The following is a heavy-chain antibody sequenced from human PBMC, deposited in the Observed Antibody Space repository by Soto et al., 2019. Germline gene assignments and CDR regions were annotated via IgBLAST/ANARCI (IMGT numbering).Heavy chain of an antibody. D-gene: IGHD2-15*01. CDR3: AHGTVVVVDDTSYYGMDV. Sequence: GGSLRLSCAASGFTFSNAWMSWVRQAPGKGLEWVGRIKSKTGGGTTDYAAPVKGRFTISRDDSKNTLYLQMNSLKTEDTAVYYCAHGTVVVVDDTSYYGMDVWGQGTTVTVSS. CDR2: IKSKTGGGTT. V-gene: IGHV3-15*01. CDR1: GFTFSNAW. J-gene: IGHJ6*02.